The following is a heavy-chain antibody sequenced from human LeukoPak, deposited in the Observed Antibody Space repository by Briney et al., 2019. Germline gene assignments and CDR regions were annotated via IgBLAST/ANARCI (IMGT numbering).Heavy chain of an antibody. CDR1: GGSFSGYY. Sequence: SEALSLTCAVYGGSFSGYYWSWIRQPPGKGLEWIGEINRSGSTNYNPSLKSRVTISVDTSKNQFPLKLSSVTAADTAVYYCARGSGYYGSGSYYPRWGQGTLVTVSS. D-gene: IGHD3-10*01. J-gene: IGHJ4*02. CDR3: ARGSGYYGSGSYYPR. V-gene: IGHV4-34*01. CDR2: INRSGST.